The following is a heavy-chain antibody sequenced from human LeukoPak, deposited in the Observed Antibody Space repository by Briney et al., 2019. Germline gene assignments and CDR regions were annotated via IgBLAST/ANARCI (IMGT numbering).Heavy chain of an antibody. J-gene: IGHJ4*02. CDR1: GFTFSSYW. D-gene: IGHD5-12*01. V-gene: IGHV3-7*03. Sequence: PGGSLRLSCAASGFTFSSYWMSWVRQAPGKGLEWVANIKQDGSEKYYVDSVKGRFTISRDNAKNSLYLQMNSLRAEDTAVYYCARGRGRRGYSPGYFDYWGQGTLVTVSS. CDR3: ARGRGRRGYSPGYFDY. CDR2: IKQDGSEK.